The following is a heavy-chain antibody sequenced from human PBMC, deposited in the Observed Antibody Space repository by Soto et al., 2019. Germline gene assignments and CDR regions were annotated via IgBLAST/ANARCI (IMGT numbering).Heavy chain of an antibody. Sequence: VQLVESGGGLVQPGGSVRLSCAGSGFTFSGYWMHWVRQAPGKGPVWVSRLNPNGTFTTNADSVKGRFTVSRDNAKNIVYLKLNSLRADDTAVYYCPRGGTSTTYWGLFNNWGQGTLVTVSS. V-gene: IGHV3-74*01. CDR2: LNPNGTFT. J-gene: IGHJ4*02. CDR3: PRGGTSTTYWGLFNN. CDR1: GFTFSGYW. D-gene: IGHD7-27*01.